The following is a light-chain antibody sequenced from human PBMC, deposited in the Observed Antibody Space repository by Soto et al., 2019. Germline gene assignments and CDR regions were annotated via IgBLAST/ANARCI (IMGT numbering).Light chain of an antibody. Sequence: DIQMTQSPSSLSVSVGDRVTFTCRASQSISNWLAWYQQKPGKAPKLLIYKASTLESGVPSRFSGSGSGTEFTLTISSLQADDFAIYYCQQYNGYRLAFGGGTKVEIK. CDR1: QSISNW. V-gene: IGKV1-5*03. CDR2: KAS. J-gene: IGKJ4*01. CDR3: QQYNGYRLA.